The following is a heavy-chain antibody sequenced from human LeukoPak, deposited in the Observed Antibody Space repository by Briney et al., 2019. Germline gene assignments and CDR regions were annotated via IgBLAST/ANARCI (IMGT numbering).Heavy chain of an antibody. CDR3: ASDLVGATRFYYYYGMDV. V-gene: IGHV1-18*01. CDR1: GYTFTSYG. Sequence: ASVKVSCKASGYTFTSYGISWVRQAPGQGLEWMGWISAYNGNTNYAQKLQGRVTMTTDTSTSTAYMELRSLRSDDTAVYYCASDLVGATRFYYYYGMDVWGQGTTVTVSS. D-gene: IGHD1-26*01. CDR2: ISAYNGNT. J-gene: IGHJ6*02.